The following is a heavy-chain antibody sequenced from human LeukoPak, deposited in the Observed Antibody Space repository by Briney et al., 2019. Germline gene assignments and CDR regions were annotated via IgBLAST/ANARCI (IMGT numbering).Heavy chain of an antibody. CDR2: IGGSGGST. Sequence: PGGSLRLSCAASGFTFSSDAMSWVRQAPGKGLEWVSAIGGSGGSTYYADSVRGRFTISRDNSKNTLYLEMNSLRAEDTAAYFCAKGRVSPDDWGQGTLVTVSS. V-gene: IGHV3-23*01. CDR3: AKGRVSPDD. D-gene: IGHD3-10*01. CDR1: GFTFSSDA. J-gene: IGHJ4*02.